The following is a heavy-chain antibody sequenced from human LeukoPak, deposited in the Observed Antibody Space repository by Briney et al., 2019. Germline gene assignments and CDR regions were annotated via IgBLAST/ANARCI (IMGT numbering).Heavy chain of an antibody. CDR1: GFTFSSYG. D-gene: IGHD3-22*01. CDR3: AKTRGDGYYWTADAFDI. V-gene: IGHV3-30*18. J-gene: IGHJ3*02. CDR2: ISYDGSNK. Sequence: GGSLRLSCAASGFTFSSYGMHWVRQAPGKGPEWVAVISYDGSNKYYADSVKGRFTISRDNSKNTLYLQMNSLRAEDTAVYYCAKTRGDGYYWTADAFDIWGQGTMVTVSS.